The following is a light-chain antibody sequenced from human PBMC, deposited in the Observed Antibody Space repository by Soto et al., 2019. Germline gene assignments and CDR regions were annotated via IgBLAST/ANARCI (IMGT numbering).Light chain of an antibody. CDR1: SSDFGAYNY. V-gene: IGLV2-14*01. CDR3: SSYTRSSTVV. J-gene: IGLJ2*01. Sequence: QSALTQPASVSGSPGQSITISCTGTSSDFGAYNYVSWYQQHPGKAPKLMIYEVSDRPSGLSNRFSGSKSGNTASLTISGLQAEDEADYYCSSYTRSSTVVFGGGTKLTVL. CDR2: EVS.